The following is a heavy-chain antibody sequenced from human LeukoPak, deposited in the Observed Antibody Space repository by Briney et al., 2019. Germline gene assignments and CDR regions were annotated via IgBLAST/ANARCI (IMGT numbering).Heavy chain of an antibody. J-gene: IGHJ4*02. CDR2: INHSGST. CDR1: GGSFSGYY. V-gene: IGHV4-34*01. D-gene: IGHD3-10*01. CDR3: ARHGSGHDY. Sequence: SETLSLTCAVSGGSFSGYYWSWIRQPPGKGLEWMGEINHSGSTNYNPSLKSRVTISVDTSKNQFSLKLSTVTAADTAVYYCARHGSGHDYWGQGTLVTVSS.